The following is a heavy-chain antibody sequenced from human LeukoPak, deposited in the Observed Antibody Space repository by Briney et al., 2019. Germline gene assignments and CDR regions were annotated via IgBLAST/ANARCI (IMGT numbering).Heavy chain of an antibody. V-gene: IGHV4-4*07. Sequence: SETLSLTCTISGASISTYYWSWIRQPAGKGLEWIGRIYASGNTYKNPPLESRVTMSVDTSNNQFTLNLTSVTGADTAMYYCVKDGPLGSDFWGQGTQVTVSS. CDR3: VKDGPLGSDF. D-gene: IGHD2-15*01. CDR2: IYASGNT. J-gene: IGHJ4*02. CDR1: GASISTYY.